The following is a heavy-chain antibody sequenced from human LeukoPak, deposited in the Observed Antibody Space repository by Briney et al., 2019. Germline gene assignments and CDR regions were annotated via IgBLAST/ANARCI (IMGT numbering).Heavy chain of an antibody. D-gene: IGHD3-3*01. CDR3: ARSDYDFWSGYSFGWFDP. J-gene: IGHJ5*02. CDR2: IYYSGST. Sequence: SETLSLTCTVSGGSVSGYYWSWIRQPPGKGLEWIGYIYYSGSTNYNPSLKSRVTISVDTSKNQFSLRLSSVTAADTAVYYCARSDYDFWSGYSFGWFDPWGQGTLVTVSS. V-gene: IGHV4-59*02. CDR1: GGSVSGYY.